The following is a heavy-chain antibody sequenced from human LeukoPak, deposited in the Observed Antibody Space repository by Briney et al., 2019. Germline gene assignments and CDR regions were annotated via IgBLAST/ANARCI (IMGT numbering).Heavy chain of an antibody. V-gene: IGHV4-59*01. D-gene: IGHD6-19*01. Sequence: SETLSLTCTVSGGSISSYYWSWIRQPPGKGLEWIGYIYYSGSTNYNPSLKSRVTISVDTSKNQFSLKLNSVTAADTAVYYCARVPVAGRTFDYWGQGTLVTVSS. CDR3: ARVPVAGRTFDY. CDR2: IYYSGST. J-gene: IGHJ4*02. CDR1: GGSISSYY.